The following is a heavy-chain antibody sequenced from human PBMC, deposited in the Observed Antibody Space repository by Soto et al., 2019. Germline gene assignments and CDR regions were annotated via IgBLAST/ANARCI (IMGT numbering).Heavy chain of an antibody. Sequence: SETLSLTCTVSGGPFSSSNYFWGWIRQPPGKGLEWIGNLYYSGNTYYNPSLKRRVTISVDTSKNQFSLKLSSVTAADTAVYYCASSYYYGSGVVIDPFDIWGQGTVVTVSS. J-gene: IGHJ3*02. CDR3: ASSYYYGSGVVIDPFDI. CDR2: LYYSGNT. V-gene: IGHV4-39*01. D-gene: IGHD3-10*01. CDR1: GGPFSSSNYF.